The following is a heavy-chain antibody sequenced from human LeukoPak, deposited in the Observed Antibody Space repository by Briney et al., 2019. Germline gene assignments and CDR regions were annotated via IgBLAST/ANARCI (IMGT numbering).Heavy chain of an antibody. CDR2: ISAYNGNT. V-gene: IGHV1-18*01. D-gene: IGHD1-26*01. CDR3: ASTAKWELLLDFDC. J-gene: IGHJ4*02. CDR1: GYTFTSYG. Sequence: ASVKVSCKASGYTFTSYGISWVRQAPGQGLEWMGWISAYNGNTNYAQKLQGRVTMTTDTSTSTAYMELSSLRSEDTAVYYCASTAKWELLLDFDCWGQGTLVTVSS.